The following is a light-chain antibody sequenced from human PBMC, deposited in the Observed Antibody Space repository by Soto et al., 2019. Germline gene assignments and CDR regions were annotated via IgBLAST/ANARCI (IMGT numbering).Light chain of an antibody. Sequence: EIVFTQSPGTLSLSPGERATLSCRASQNVSRSLLAWYQQKPGQAPRPLISGASSRASGIPDRFSGSGSGTDFTLTISRLEPEDFAVYYCQSYADSLFTFGPGTKVDIK. CDR3: QSYADSLFT. V-gene: IGKV3-20*01. J-gene: IGKJ3*01. CDR1: QNVSRSL. CDR2: GAS.